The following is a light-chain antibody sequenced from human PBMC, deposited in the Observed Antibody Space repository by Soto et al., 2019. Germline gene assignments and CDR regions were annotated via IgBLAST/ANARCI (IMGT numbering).Light chain of an antibody. V-gene: IGKV3-20*01. CDR3: QHHGDSVYT. CDR2: GTS. Sequence: EIVLTQSPGTLSLSPGERATLSCRASQSVSSKYLAWYQQKPGQAPRVLIYGTSIRASGVPERFSGGGSGTDFTLTITRLEPEDFAVYYCQHHGDSVYTFGQGTKLEIK. CDR1: QSVSSKY. J-gene: IGKJ2*01.